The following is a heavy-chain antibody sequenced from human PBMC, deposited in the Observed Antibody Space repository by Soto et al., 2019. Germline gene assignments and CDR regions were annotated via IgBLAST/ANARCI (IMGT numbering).Heavy chain of an antibody. CDR1: GYTFTSYD. CDR3: ARVVAVAPFNWFDP. V-gene: IGHV1-8*01. J-gene: IGHJ5*02. Sequence: GASLKVSCKASGYTFTSYDINWVRQATGQGLEWKGWMNPNSGNTGYAQKFQGRVTMTRNTSISTAYMELSSLRSEDTAVYYCARVVAVAPFNWFDPWGQGTLVTVSS. CDR2: MNPNSGNT. D-gene: IGHD6-19*01.